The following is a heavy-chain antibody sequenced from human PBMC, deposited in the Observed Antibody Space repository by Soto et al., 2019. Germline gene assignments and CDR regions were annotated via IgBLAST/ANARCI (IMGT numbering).Heavy chain of an antibody. J-gene: IGHJ5*02. CDR1: GFTFSHYI. CDR3: AREGDSHAFRGFDL. V-gene: IGHV3-30*03. D-gene: IGHD5-18*01. Sequence: VQLVESGGGVVQPGTSLRLSCAASGFTFSHYIYHWVRQAAGKGLQWVAVIRDDGKKTNYATSVRGRFTVSRDMSKSTIFLQMNNLRIDDSAIYSCAREGDSHAFRGFDLWGQGTPVTVSS. CDR2: IRDDGKKT.